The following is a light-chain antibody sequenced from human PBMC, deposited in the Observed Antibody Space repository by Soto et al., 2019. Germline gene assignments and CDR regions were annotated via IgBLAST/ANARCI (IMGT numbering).Light chain of an antibody. J-gene: IGKJ1*01. V-gene: IGKV1-5*03. CDR1: QSISSW. CDR3: QHYNRYSEA. CDR2: KAS. Sequence: DIQMTQSPSTLSASVVDRVTITGRASQSISSWLAWYQQKPGKAPKILIYKASTLKSGVPSRFSGSGSGTEFTLTISSLQPDDFATYYCQHYNRYSEAFGQGTKVDIK.